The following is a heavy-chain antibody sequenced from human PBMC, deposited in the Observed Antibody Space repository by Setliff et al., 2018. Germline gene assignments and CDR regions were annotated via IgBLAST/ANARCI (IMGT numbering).Heavy chain of an antibody. J-gene: IGHJ4*02. CDR1: GFTFSSCG. D-gene: IGHD2-2*01. CDR2: IRYDGSHT. CDR3: ARGGCSATSCLDY. V-gene: IGHV3-30*02. Sequence: GGSLRLSCAASGFTFSSCGMHWVRQAPGKGLEWVAFIRYDGSHTAYADSVKGRFTISRDNAKNTLYLQMNSLEAEDTAVYYCARGGCSATSCLDYWGQGILVTVSS.